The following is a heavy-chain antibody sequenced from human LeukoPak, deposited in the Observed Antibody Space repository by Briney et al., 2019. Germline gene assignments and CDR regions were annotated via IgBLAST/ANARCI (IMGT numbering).Heavy chain of an antibody. CDR1: GYTFTSYD. CDR2: MNPNSGNT. D-gene: IGHD2-21*02. V-gene: IGHV1-8*01. J-gene: IGHJ4*02. CDR3: ARGVRLRKHIVVVTAVRSQLTFSYYFDY. Sequence: ASVKVSCKASGYTFTSYDINWVRQATGQGLEWMGWMNPNSGNTGYAQKFQGRVTMTRNTSISTAYMELSSLRSEDTAVYYCARGVRLRKHIVVVTAVRSQLTFSYYFDYWGQGTLVTVSS.